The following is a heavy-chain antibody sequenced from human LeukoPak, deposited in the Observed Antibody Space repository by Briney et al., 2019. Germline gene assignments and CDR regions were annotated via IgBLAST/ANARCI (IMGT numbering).Heavy chain of an antibody. CDR1: GGSISSSSYY. CDR3: ARGLYYSDLYAFDI. D-gene: IGHD3-22*01. Sequence: SETLSLTCTVSGGSISSSSYYWGWIRQPPGKGLEWIGSIYYSGSTYYNPSLKSRVTISVDTSKNQFSLKLSSVTAADTAVYYCARGLYYSDLYAFDIWGQGTMVTVSS. V-gene: IGHV4-39*07. CDR2: IYYSGST. J-gene: IGHJ3*02.